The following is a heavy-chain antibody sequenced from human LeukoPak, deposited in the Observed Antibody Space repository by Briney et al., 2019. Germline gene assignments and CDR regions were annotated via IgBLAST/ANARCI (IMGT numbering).Heavy chain of an antibody. D-gene: IGHD3-10*01. CDR3: VKDRVWFGELLNPLFDN. CDR2: ISWNSGSI. CDR1: GFTFGDYA. J-gene: IGHJ4*02. Sequence: GGSLRLSCAASGFTFGDYAMHWVRQAPGKGLEWVSGISWNSGSIGYADSVKGRFTISRDNAKNSLYLQMNSLRAEDTALYYCVKDRVWFGELLNPLFDNWGQGTRVTVSS. V-gene: IGHV3-9*01.